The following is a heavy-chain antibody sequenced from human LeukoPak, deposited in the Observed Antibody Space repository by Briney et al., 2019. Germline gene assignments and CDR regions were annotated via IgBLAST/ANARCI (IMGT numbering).Heavy chain of an antibody. D-gene: IGHD2-15*01. Sequence: RISCKASGGTFSSYAISWVRQAPGQGLEWMGRIIPILGIANYAQKFQGRVTITADKSTSTAYMELSSLRSEDTAVYYCARVRYCSGGSRYNLFDYWGQGTLVTVSS. CDR2: IIPILGIA. CDR3: ARVRYCSGGSRYNLFDY. J-gene: IGHJ4*02. CDR1: GGTFSSYA. V-gene: IGHV1-69*04.